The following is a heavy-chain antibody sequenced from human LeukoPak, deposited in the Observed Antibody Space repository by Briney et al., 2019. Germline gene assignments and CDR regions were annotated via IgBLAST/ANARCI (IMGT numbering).Heavy chain of an antibody. D-gene: IGHD3-22*01. V-gene: IGHV3-33*01. J-gene: IGHJ5*02. Sequence: GRSLRLSCAASGFTFSSYGMHWVRQAPGKGLEWVAVIWYDGSNKYYADSVKGRFTISRDNSKNTLYLQMNSLRAEDTAVYYCARDVFRYGGYYYDSSGNWFDPWGQGSLVTVSS. CDR1: GFTFSSYG. CDR2: IWYDGSNK. CDR3: ARDVFRYGGYYYDSSGNWFDP.